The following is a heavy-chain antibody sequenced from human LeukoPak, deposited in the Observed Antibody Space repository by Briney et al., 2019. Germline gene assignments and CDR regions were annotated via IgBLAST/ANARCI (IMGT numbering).Heavy chain of an antibody. CDR1: GFTFSSYA. Sequence: PGGSLRLSCAASGFTFSSYAMSWVRQAPGKGLEWVSAISGSGGSTYYADSVKGRFTISRDNFKNTLYLQMNSLRAEDTAVYYCAKDWGHIVVVTAAFDIWGQGTMVTVSS. CDR3: AKDWGHIVVVTAAFDI. D-gene: IGHD2-21*02. CDR2: ISGSGGST. J-gene: IGHJ3*02. V-gene: IGHV3-23*01.